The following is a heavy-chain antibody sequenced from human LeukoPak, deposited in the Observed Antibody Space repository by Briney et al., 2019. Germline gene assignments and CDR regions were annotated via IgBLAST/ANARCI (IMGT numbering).Heavy chain of an antibody. CDR3: ARGLGAFSSTYSYFDY. V-gene: IGHV3-53*04. CDR2: IYSGGST. D-gene: IGHD1-26*01. Sequence: GGSLRLSCAASGFTFSSNYMSWVRQAPGKGLEWVSVIYSGGSTYYADSVKGRFTISRHNSKNTLYLQMNSLRAEDTAVYYCARGLGAFSSTYSYFDYWGQGTLVTVSS. J-gene: IGHJ4*02. CDR1: GFTFSSNY.